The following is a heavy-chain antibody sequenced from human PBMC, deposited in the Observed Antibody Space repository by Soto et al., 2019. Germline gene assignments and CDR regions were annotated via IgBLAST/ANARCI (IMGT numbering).Heavy chain of an antibody. CDR1: GGSISSYY. CDR2: IYYSGST. CDR3: ARLQVALLQWFDP. Sequence: QVQLQESGPGLVKPSETLSLTCTVSGGSISSYYWSWIRQPPGKGLEWIGYIYYSGSTNYNPSLKSRVTISVDTSKNQFSLKLSSVTAADTAVYYCARLQVALLQWFDPWGQGTLVTVSS. V-gene: IGHV4-59*08. D-gene: IGHD2-8*02. J-gene: IGHJ5*02.